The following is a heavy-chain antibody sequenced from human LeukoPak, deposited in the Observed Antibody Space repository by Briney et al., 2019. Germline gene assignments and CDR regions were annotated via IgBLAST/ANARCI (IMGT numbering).Heavy chain of an antibody. CDR3: AMQIGGQYEDGFDI. V-gene: IGHV1-69*05. J-gene: IGHJ3*02. CDR1: GGTFSSYA. D-gene: IGHD2-8*01. CDR2: IIPIFGTA. Sequence: AVKVSCKASGGTFSSYAISWVRQAPGQGLEWMGGIIPIFGTANYAQKFQGRVTMTRDTSTSTVYMELRSLRSEDTAVYYCAMQIGGQYEDGFDIWGQGTMVTVSS.